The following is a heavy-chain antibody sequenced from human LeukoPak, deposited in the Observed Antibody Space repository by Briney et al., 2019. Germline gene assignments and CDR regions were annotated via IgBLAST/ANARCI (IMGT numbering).Heavy chain of an antibody. V-gene: IGHV3-48*02. D-gene: IGHD4-17*01. CDR3: ARGDYGDYRRGDAFDI. Sequence: GGSLRLSCAASGFTFDSYVMNWVRQAPGKGLEWVSYISSSSSTIYYADSVKGRFTISRDNAKNSLYLQMNSLRDEDTAVYYCARGDYGDYRRGDAFDIWGQGTMVTVSS. J-gene: IGHJ3*02. CDR2: ISSSSSTI. CDR1: GFTFDSYV.